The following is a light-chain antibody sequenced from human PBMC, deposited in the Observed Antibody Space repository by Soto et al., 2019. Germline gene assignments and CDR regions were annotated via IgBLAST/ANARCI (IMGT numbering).Light chain of an antibody. CDR2: DAS. V-gene: IGKV1-39*01. CDR3: QQPYSTPLT. Sequence: DIQMTQSPSSLSASVGDRVTITCRATQSICTYLRWYQQKPGKAPKLLISDASSLESGVASRFSGSGSGTDFSLTISSLQPEDFATYYCQQPYSTPLTFGGGTKVEIK. J-gene: IGKJ4*01. CDR1: QSICTY.